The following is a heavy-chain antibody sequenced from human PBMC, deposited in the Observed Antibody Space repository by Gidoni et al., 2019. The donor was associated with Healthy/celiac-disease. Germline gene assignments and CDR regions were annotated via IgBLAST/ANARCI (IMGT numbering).Heavy chain of an antibody. CDR2: INHSGST. Sequence: QVQLQQWGAGLLKPSETLSLTCAVYGGSFSGYYWSLIRQPPGKGLEWIGEINHSGSTNYNPSLKIRVTISVDPSKNQFSLKLSSVTAADTAVYYCARGPYCSSTSCNGYYYYGMDVWGQGTTVTVSS. J-gene: IGHJ6*02. CDR1: GGSFSGYY. V-gene: IGHV4-34*01. D-gene: IGHD2-2*01. CDR3: ARGPYCSSTSCNGYYYYGMDV.